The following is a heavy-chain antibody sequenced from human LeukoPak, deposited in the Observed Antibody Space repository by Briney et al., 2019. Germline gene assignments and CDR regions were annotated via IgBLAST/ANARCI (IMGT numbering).Heavy chain of an antibody. CDR3: AREAPPVVVVIEYYFDY. V-gene: IGHV4-34*01. Sequence: SETLSLTCAVYGGSFSGYYWSWIRQPPGKGLEWIGEINHSGSTNYNPSLKSRVTISVDTSKNQFSLKLSSVTAADTAVYYCAREAPPVVVVIEYYFDYWGQGTLVTVSS. J-gene: IGHJ4*02. D-gene: IGHD3-22*01. CDR2: INHSGST. CDR1: GGSFSGYY.